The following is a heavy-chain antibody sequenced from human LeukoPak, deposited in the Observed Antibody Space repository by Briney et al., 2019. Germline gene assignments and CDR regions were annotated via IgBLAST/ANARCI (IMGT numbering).Heavy chain of an antibody. Sequence: SQTLSLTCTVSGGSISSGDYYWSWIRQPPGKGLEWIGYIYYSGSTYYNPSLKSRVTISVDTSKNQFSLKLSSVTAADTAVYYCARGYDSSGYYYRDAFDIWGQGTMVTVSP. V-gene: IGHV4-30-4*01. J-gene: IGHJ3*02. D-gene: IGHD3-22*01. CDR1: GGSISSGDYY. CDR2: IYYSGST. CDR3: ARGYDSSGYYYRDAFDI.